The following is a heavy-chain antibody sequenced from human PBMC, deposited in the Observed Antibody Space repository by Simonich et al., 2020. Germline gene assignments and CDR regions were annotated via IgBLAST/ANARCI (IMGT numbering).Heavy chain of an antibody. CDR2: INPNRGGT. CDR3: ARVRFEAFDI. J-gene: IGHJ3*02. V-gene: IGHV1-2*02. CDR1: GYTFTGYY. Sequence: QVQLVQSGAEVKKPGASVKVSCKASGYTFTGYYMHWVRQAPGQGLEVMGGINPNRGGTNYSQKFQGRVTMTRDTSISTAYMELSRLRSDDTAVYYCARVRFEAFDIWGQGTMVTVSS.